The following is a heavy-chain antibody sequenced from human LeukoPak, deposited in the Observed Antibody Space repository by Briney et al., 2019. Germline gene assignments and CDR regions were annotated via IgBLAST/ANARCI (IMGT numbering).Heavy chain of an antibody. D-gene: IGHD2-21*01. CDR3: ARLRGDSTAIFDY. J-gene: IGHJ4*02. V-gene: IGHV4-59*11. Sequence: PPQTLCLTCTVSVGSISGHTRSWIRQPPAKGLERVGYVYYRVQPNYNPSLKSRGTISVDTSKTQFSLKLTSVTAADSAVYYCARLRGDSTAIFDYWGQGILVSVSS. CDR1: VGSISGHT. CDR2: VYYRVQP.